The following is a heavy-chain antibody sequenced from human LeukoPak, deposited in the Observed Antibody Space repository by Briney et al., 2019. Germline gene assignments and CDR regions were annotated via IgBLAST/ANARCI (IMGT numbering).Heavy chain of an antibody. Sequence: GGSLRLSCAASGFTVSSNYMSWVRQAPGKGLEWVSVIYSGGSTYYADSVKGRFTISRDNSKNTLYLQMNSLRAEDTAVYYCAREPRYCSGGSCPYYYYMDVWGKGTTVTVFS. CDR3: AREPRYCSGGSCPYYYYMDV. V-gene: IGHV3-66*02. CDR2: IYSGGST. CDR1: GFTVSSNY. J-gene: IGHJ6*03. D-gene: IGHD2-15*01.